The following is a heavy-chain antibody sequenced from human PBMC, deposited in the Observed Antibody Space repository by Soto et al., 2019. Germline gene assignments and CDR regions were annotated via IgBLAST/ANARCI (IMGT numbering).Heavy chain of an antibody. CDR1: GGSISSSSYY. D-gene: IGHD3-3*01. V-gene: IGHV4-39*01. CDR3: ARDSGGYDFWSGYYSYYGMDV. J-gene: IGHJ6*02. Sequence: KPSETLSLTCTVSGGSISSSSYYWGWIRQPPGEGLEWIGSIYYSGSTYYNPSLKSRVTISVDTSKSQFSLKLSSVTAADTAVYYCARDSGGYDFWSGYYSYYGMDVWGQGTTVTVSS. CDR2: IYYSGST.